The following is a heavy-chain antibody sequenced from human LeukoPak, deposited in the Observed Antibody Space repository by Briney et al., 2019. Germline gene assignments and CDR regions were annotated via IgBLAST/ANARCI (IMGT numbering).Heavy chain of an antibody. Sequence: RPGGSLRLSCAASGFTFSNYGMHWVRQAPGKGLEWVAVISYDGSNKYYADSVKGRFTISRDNSKNTLYLQMNSLRPEDTAVYYCVRGTFGVVISPAYYYYGMDVWGQGTTVTVS. CDR2: ISYDGSNK. CDR1: GFTFSNYG. J-gene: IGHJ6*02. V-gene: IGHV3-30*03. CDR3: VRGTFGVVISPAYYYYGMDV. D-gene: IGHD3-3*01.